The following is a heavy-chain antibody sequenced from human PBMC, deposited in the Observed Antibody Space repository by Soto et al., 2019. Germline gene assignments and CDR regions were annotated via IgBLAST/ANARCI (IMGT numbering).Heavy chain of an antibody. CDR2: INPTSGSP. D-gene: IGHD5-12*01. Sequence: QVQLLQSGAEVKRPGASVNVSCKAFGYTFTTYYMHWVRQAPGQGLEWMGMINPTSGSPTYAQNFQGRVTTTRDKSTKTVCMELNSLRSEDTADYYCARLDIVPPSTVPWGQGTLVTVSS. J-gene: IGHJ5*02. CDR1: GYTFTTYY. CDR3: ARLDIVPPSTVP. V-gene: IGHV1-46*01.